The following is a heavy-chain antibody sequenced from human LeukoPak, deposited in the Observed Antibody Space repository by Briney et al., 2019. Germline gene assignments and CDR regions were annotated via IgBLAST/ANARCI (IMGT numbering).Heavy chain of an antibody. V-gene: IGHV3-66*01. CDR2: IYSGGST. D-gene: IGHD2-21*02. J-gene: IGHJ4*02. CDR1: GFTVSSNC. CDR3: GGVSDQEFDY. Sequence: PGGSLRLSCAASGFTVSSNCMSWVRQAPGKGLEWVSVIYSGGSTYYADSVKGRFTISRDNSKNTLYLQMNSLRAEDTAVYYCGGVSDQEFDYWGQGTLVTVSS.